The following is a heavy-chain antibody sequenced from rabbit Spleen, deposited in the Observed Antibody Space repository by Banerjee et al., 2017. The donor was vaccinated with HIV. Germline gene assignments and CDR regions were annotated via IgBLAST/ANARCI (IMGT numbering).Heavy chain of an antibody. D-gene: IGHD1-1*01. V-gene: IGHV1S40*01. J-gene: IGHJ6*01. CDR2: IYTSSGST. CDR3: ARASAASGGYRYYGMDL. Sequence: QSLEESGGDLVKPGASLTLTCTASGIDFTNNYYMCWVRQAPGKGLEWIACIYTSSGSTYYASWVNGQFTISKTSSTTVTLQLNSLTVADTATYFCARASAASGGYRYYGMDLWGQGTLVTVS. CDR1: GIDFTNNYY.